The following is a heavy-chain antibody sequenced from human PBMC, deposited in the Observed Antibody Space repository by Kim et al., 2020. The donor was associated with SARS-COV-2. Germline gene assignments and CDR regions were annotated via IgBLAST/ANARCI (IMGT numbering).Heavy chain of an antibody. CDR1: GFTFNSYG. D-gene: IGHD6-19*01. CDR2: IWYDGSNK. CDR3: ARSYSSGWSMLDLY. V-gene: IGHV3-33*01. Sequence: GGSLRLSCAASGFTFNSYGMHWVRQAPGKGLEWVAVIWYDGSNKYYADSVKGRFTISRDNSKNTLYLQMNSLRAEDTAVYYCARSYSSGWSMLDLYWGQGTLVTVSS. J-gene: IGHJ4*02.